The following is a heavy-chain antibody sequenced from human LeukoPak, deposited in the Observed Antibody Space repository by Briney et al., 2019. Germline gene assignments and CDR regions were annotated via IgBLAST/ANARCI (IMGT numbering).Heavy chain of an antibody. CDR2: IYHSETT. D-gene: IGHD3-22*01. Sequence: ASETLSLTCTVSGGSISSSSYYWGWIRQPPGKGLEWIVSIYHSETTYYNPSLKSRVIISVDTSKNQFSLKLNSVTAADTAVYYCGRPNPDSSGYYGSFDPWGQGILVTVST. J-gene: IGHJ5*02. CDR3: GRPNPDSSGYYGSFDP. CDR1: GGSISSSSYY. V-gene: IGHV4-39*01.